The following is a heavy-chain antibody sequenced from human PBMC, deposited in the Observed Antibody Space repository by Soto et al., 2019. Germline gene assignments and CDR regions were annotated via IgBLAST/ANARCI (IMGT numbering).Heavy chain of an antibody. CDR3: SKGGAAAAPRNYFDY. CDR1: GFTFSDHY. V-gene: IGHV3-23*01. D-gene: IGHD6-13*01. CDR2: ISGGGGST. J-gene: IGHJ4*02. Sequence: GGSLRLSCVASGFTFSDHYMTWIRQAPGKGLEWVSAISGGGGSTYYAGSVKGRFTISRDNSKNTLYLQMSSLRAEDTAVYYFSKGGAAAAPRNYFDYWGQGTLVTVSS.